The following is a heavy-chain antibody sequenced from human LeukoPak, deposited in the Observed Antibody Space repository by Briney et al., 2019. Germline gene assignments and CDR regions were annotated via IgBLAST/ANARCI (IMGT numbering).Heavy chain of an antibody. CDR3: ATQAILTGYSGAFDI. V-gene: IGHV5-51*01. D-gene: IGHD3-9*01. Sequence: GESLKISCKGSGYSFTSYWIGWVRQMPGKGLEWMGIIYPGDSDTRYSSSFQGQVTISAEKSISTAYLQWSSLKASDTAMYYCATQAILTGYSGAFDIWGQGTMVTVSS. CDR1: GYSFTSYW. J-gene: IGHJ3*02. CDR2: IYPGDSDT.